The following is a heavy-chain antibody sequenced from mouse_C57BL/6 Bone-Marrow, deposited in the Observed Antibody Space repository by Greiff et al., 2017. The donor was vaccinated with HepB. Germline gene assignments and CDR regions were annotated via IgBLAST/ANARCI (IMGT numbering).Heavy chain of an antibody. CDR3: ARQQGGDYDYDAMDY. Sequence: EVMLVESGGGLVQPGGSLKLSCAASGFTFSDYYMYWVRQTPEKRLEWVAYISNGGGSTYYPDTVKGRFTTARDNAKNTLYLQMSRLKSEDTALYYCARQQGGDYDYDAMDYWGQGTSVTVSS. J-gene: IGHJ4*01. V-gene: IGHV5-12*01. D-gene: IGHD1-1*02. CDR2: ISNGGGST. CDR1: GFTFSDYY.